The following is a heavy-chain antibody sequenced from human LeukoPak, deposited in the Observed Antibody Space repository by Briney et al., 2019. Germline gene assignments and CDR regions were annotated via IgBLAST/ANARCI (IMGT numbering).Heavy chain of an antibody. D-gene: IGHD3-3*01. J-gene: IGHJ5*02. CDR2: TYYTSKWYN. CDR3: ARQGFRPFVP. CDR1: GDSVSSNRAA. Sequence: SQTLSLTCAISGDSVSSNRAAWDWFRQSPSRGLEWLGRTYYTSKWYNDYAVSVKSRITVNPDTSKNQFYLHLNSVTPEDTAVYYCARQGFRPFVPWGQGTLVTVSS. V-gene: IGHV6-1*01.